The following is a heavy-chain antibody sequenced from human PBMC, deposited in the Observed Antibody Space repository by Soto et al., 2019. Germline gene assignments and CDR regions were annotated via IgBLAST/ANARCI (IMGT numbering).Heavy chain of an antibody. J-gene: IGHJ6*02. CDR1: GGTFSSYA. Sequence: QVQLVQSGAEVKKPGSSVKVSCKASGGTFSSYAISWVRQAPGQGLEWMGGIIPIFGTANYAQKFQGRVTITADESTSTAYMELSSLSSEDTAVYYCVRMVGAGDYYYYGMDVWGQGTTVTVSS. D-gene: IGHD3-10*02. CDR2: IIPIFGTA. CDR3: VRMVGAGDYYYYGMDV. V-gene: IGHV1-69*12.